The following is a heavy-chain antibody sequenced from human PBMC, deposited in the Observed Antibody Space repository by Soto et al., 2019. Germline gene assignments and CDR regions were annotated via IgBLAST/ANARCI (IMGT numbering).Heavy chain of an antibody. CDR2: ISYDGSNK. D-gene: IGHD5-18*01. Sequence: GGSLRLSCAASGFTFSSYAMHWVRQAPGKGLEWVAVISYDGSNKYYADSVKGRFTISRDNSKNTLYLQMNSLRAEDTAVYYCARSIVDTAMVFWFDPWGQGTLVTVSS. CDR3: ARSIVDTAMVFWFDP. CDR1: GFTFSSYA. V-gene: IGHV3-30-3*01. J-gene: IGHJ5*02.